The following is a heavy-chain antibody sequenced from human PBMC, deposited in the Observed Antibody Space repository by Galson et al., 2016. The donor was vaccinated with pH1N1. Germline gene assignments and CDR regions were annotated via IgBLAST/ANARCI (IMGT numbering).Heavy chain of an antibody. V-gene: IGHV3-74*01. Sequence: SLRLSCAASGFTFSRYWMHWVRQGPGKGLVWVSRINGDGSSRSHADSVEGRFTISRDNAKKTLYLQMNSLRAEDTGVYYCTRDRAFGDYGGASDIWGQGTMVTVSS. J-gene: IGHJ3*02. CDR2: INGDGSSR. D-gene: IGHD4/OR15-4a*01. CDR1: GFTFSRYW. CDR3: TRDRAFGDYGGASDI.